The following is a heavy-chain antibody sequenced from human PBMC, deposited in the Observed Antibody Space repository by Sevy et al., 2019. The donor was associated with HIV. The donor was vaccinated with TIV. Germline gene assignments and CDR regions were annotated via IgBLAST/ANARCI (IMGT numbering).Heavy chain of an antibody. D-gene: IGHD1-26*01. CDR2: IYYSGST. CDR3: ARDGSGTYPNPFDY. Sequence: SGTLSLTCTVSGASISGGGYYWSWIRQHPGKGLEWIGYIYYSGSTSYNPSLKSRVEISVDTSKNQFSLKLSSVTAADTAVYYCARDGSGTYPNPFDYWGQGTLVTVSS. J-gene: IGHJ4*02. V-gene: IGHV4-31*03. CDR1: GASISGGGYY.